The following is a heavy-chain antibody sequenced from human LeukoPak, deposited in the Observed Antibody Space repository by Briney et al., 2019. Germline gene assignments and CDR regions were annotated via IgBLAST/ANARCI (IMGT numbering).Heavy chain of an antibody. CDR1: GGSFSGYY. CDR3: ARERVDYGDYVSGYYYMDV. Sequence: SETLSLTCAVYGGSFSGYYWSWIRQPPGKGLEWIGEINHSGSTNYNPSLKSRVTISVDTSKNQFSLKLSSVTAADTAVYYCARERVDYGDYVSGYYYMDVWGKGTTVTVSS. J-gene: IGHJ6*03. CDR2: INHSGST. D-gene: IGHD4-17*01. V-gene: IGHV4-34*01.